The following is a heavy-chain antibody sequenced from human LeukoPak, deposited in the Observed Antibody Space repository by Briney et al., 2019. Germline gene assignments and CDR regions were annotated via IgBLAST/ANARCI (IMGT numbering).Heavy chain of an antibody. D-gene: IGHD1-26*01. J-gene: IGHJ5*02. V-gene: IGHV7-4-1*02. Sequence: ASVKVSCKASGYSFPKYAINWVRQAPGQGLEWMGWINTNTGNPTYAQGFTGRFVFSLDTSVTTAYLQISSLRAEDTAVYYCARVIKYSFSVGCFDPWGQGTQVTVSS. CDR3: ARVIKYSFSVGCFDP. CDR1: GYSFPKYA. CDR2: INTNTGNP.